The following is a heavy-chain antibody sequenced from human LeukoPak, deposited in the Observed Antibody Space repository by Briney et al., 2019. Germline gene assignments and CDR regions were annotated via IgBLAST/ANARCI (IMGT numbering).Heavy chain of an antibody. CDR3: AILGGYGDYYYYYYMDV. J-gene: IGHJ6*03. V-gene: IGHV3-23*01. Sequence: GGSLRLSCAASGFTFSSYAMSWVRQAPGKGLEWVSAISGSGGSTYYADSVKGRFTISRDNSKNTLYPQMNSLRAEDTAVYYCAILGGYGDYYYYYYMDVWGKGTTVTVSS. D-gene: IGHD4-17*01. CDR2: ISGSGGST. CDR1: GFTFSSYA.